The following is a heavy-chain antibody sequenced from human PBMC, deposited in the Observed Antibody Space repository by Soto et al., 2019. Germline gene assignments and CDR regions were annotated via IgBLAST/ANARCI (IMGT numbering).Heavy chain of an antibody. Sequence: SETLSLTCTVSGGSVSSGSYYWSWIRQPPGKGLEWIGYIYYSGSTNYNPSLKRRVTLSVDTSKNQFSLKLSSVTSSDSAVYYCASVAVAGTEEYYYYGMDVWGQGTTVTVSS. CDR2: IYYSGST. D-gene: IGHD6-19*01. CDR1: GGSVSSGSYY. J-gene: IGHJ6*02. CDR3: ASVAVAGTEEYYYYGMDV. V-gene: IGHV4-61*01.